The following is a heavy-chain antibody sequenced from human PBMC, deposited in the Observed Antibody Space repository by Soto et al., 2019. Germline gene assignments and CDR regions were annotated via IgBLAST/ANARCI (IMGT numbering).Heavy chain of an antibody. D-gene: IGHD2-2*01. J-gene: IGHJ4*01. V-gene: IGHV5-51*01. CDR2: IQPGTPDI. Sequence: PGESLKISCKALGYTFGSACLGWVRPIPRKGLEWIGIIQPGTPDIRHSPSVRGNVTISADEGLSTASLQWHSLNASDTGMYSCARQTSQVSDFWGQGTLVTVSS. CDR1: GYTFGSAC. CDR3: ARQTSQVSDF.